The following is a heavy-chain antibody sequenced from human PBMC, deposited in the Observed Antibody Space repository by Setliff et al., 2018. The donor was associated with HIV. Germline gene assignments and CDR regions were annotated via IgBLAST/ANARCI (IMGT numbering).Heavy chain of an antibody. D-gene: IGHD3-22*01. V-gene: IGHV5-51*01. J-gene: IGHJ3*01. CDR3: ASLSGYSGDAFDV. CDR1: GYSFSTYW. Sequence: PGESLKISCQGSGYSFSTYWIGWVRQMPGKGLEWVGIMYPGTSTTKYSPSFQGQVTISADKSISTTYLQWSSLKASDTAMYYCASLSGYSGDAFDVWGQGTMVTVSS. CDR2: MYPGTSTT.